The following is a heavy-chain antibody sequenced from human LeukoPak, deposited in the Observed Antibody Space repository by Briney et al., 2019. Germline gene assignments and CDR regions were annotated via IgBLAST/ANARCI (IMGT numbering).Heavy chain of an antibody. CDR3: AKSPVSSCRGSFCYPFDY. Sequence: GGSLRLSCAASGFTFSTYAMSWVRQIPGKGLEWVSAISGNDDGTYYADSVKGRFTISRDNYRNTIYLQMHTLRAEDTAVYFCAKSPVSSCRGSFCYPFDYWGQGNLVTVSS. CDR1: GFTFSTYA. CDR2: ISGNDDGT. V-gene: IGHV3-23*01. J-gene: IGHJ4*02. D-gene: IGHD2-15*01.